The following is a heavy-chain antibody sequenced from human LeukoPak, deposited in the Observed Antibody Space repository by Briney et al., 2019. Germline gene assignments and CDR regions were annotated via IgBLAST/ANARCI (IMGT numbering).Heavy chain of an antibody. V-gene: IGHV1-46*03. CDR3: ARDFGWWELLSWFDP. D-gene: IGHD1-26*01. CDR2: INPSGGST. CDR1: GYTFTSYY. Sequence: ASVKVSCKASGYTFTSYYMHWVRQAPGQGLEWMGIINPSGGSTSYPQKFQGRVTMTRDTSTSTVYMELSSLRSEDTAVYYCARDFGWWELLSWFDPWGQGTLVTVSS. J-gene: IGHJ5*02.